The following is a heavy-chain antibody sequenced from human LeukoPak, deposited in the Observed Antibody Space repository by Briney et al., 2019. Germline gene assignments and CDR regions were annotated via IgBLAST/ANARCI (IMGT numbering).Heavy chain of an antibody. Sequence: PRRSLRLSCTASGFTFSNYAMHWVRQAPGKGLEWVTVISYDGSNKYYADSVKGRFTISRDNSKNTLFLQMNSLRAEDTAVYYCARDGRALYYYFYYMDVWGKGTTVTVSS. CDR1: GFTFSNYA. CDR2: ISYDGSNK. V-gene: IGHV3-30*04. J-gene: IGHJ6*03. CDR3: ARDGRALYYYFYYMDV.